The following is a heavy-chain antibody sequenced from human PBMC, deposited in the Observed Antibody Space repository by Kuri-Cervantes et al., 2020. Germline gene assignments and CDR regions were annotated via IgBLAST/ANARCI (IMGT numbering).Heavy chain of an antibody. J-gene: IGHJ4*02. D-gene: IGHD1-14*01. CDR3: ARGQYRGLFDY. CDR1: GYTFTSYG. CDR2: INPSGGST. Sequence: ASVKVSCKASGYTFTSYGISWVRQAPGQGLEWMGIINPSGGSTSYAQKFQGRVTMTRNTSISTAYMELSSLRSEDTAVYYCARGQYRGLFDYWGQGTLVTVSS. V-gene: IGHV1-8*02.